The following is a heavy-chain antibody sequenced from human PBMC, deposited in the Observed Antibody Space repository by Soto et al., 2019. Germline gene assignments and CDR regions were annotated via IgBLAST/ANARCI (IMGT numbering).Heavy chain of an antibody. V-gene: IGHV1-69*12. Sequence: QVQLVQSGAEVKKPGSSVKVSCKASGGTFSSYAISWVRQAPGQGLEWMGGIIPIFGTANYAQKFQGRVTITADETTSTANMELRSLRSEDTAVYYCARHVPAAGYYYGMDVWGQGTTVTVSS. D-gene: IGHD2-2*01. CDR3: ARHVPAAGYYYGMDV. CDR2: IIPIFGTA. CDR1: GGTFSSYA. J-gene: IGHJ6*02.